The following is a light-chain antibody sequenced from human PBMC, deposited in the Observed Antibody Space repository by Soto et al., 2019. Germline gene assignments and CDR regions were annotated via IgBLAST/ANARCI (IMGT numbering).Light chain of an antibody. CDR1: SSNIGAGYD. Sequence: QSVLTQPPSVSGAPGQRVTISCTGSSSNIGAGYDVHWYQQLPGTAPKLLIYGNSNRPSGVPDRFSGSKSGTSASLAITGHQAEDEADYYCQSYDYSLSGSWVFGGGTKLTVL. J-gene: IGLJ3*02. CDR3: QSYDYSLSGSWV. V-gene: IGLV1-40*01. CDR2: GNS.